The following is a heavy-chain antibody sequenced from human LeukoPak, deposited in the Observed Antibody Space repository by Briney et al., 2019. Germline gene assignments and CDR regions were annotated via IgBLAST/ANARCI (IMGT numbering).Heavy chain of an antibody. D-gene: IGHD5-18*01. J-gene: IGHJ3*02. CDR1: GYTFATYW. CDR2: IYPGDSDT. Sequence: GESLKISCKGSGYTFATYWIGWGRPMPGKGLEWMGIIYPGDSDTRYSPSFQGQVTISADKSISTAYLQWSSLKASDTAMYYCARHLGYGLYDAFDIWGQGTMVTVSS. V-gene: IGHV5-51*01. CDR3: ARHLGYGLYDAFDI.